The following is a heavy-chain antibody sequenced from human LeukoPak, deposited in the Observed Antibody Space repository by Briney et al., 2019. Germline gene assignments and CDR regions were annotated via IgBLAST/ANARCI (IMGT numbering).Heavy chain of an antibody. V-gene: IGHV1-69*01. D-gene: IGHD3-22*01. CDR3: ATRAGGSSGYYSWYFDY. CDR2: IIPIFGTA. Sequence: SVKVSCKASGGTFSSYAISWVRQAPGQGLEWMGGIIPIFGTANYAQKFQGRVTITADESTSTAYMELSSLRSEDTAVYYCATRAGGSSGYYSWYFDYWGQGTLVTVSS. CDR1: GGTFSSYA. J-gene: IGHJ4*02.